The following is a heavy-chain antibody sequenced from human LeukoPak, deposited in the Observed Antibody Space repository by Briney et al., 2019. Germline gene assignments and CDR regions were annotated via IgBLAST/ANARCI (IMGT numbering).Heavy chain of an antibody. CDR3: ARHSGDLTKYFQH. D-gene: IGHD4-17*01. CDR2: ISGSGGST. V-gene: IGHV3-23*01. J-gene: IGHJ1*01. CDR1: GFTFSSYA. Sequence: GGSLRLSCAASGFTFSSYAMSWVRQAPGKGLEWVSAISGSGGSTYYADSVKGRFTISRDNSKTTLYLQMNSLRAEDTAVYYCARHSGDLTKYFQHWGQGTLVTVSS.